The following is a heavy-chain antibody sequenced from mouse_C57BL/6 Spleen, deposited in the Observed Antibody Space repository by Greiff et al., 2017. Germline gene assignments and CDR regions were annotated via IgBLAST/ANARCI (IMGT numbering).Heavy chain of an antibody. V-gene: IGHV5-17*01. Sequence: EVKVVESGGGLVKPGGSLKLSCAASGFTFSDYGMHWVRQAPEKGLEWVAYISSGSSTIYYADTVKGRFTISRDNAKNTLFLQMTSLRSEDTAMYYCANSYDYDGAYWGQGTLVTVSA. CDR2: ISSGSSTI. CDR3: ANSYDYDGAY. D-gene: IGHD2-4*01. CDR1: GFTFSDYG. J-gene: IGHJ3*01.